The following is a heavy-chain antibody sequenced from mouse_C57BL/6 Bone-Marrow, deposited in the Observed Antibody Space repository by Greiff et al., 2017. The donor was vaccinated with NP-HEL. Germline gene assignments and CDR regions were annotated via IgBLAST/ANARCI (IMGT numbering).Heavy chain of an antibody. V-gene: IGHV5-16*01. CDR3: ARGGGTTVVAPFDY. CDR2: ISYDGSST. CDR1: GFTFSDYY. D-gene: IGHD1-1*01. Sequence: EVKVVESEGGLVQPGSSMKLSCTASGFTFSDYYMAWVRQVPEKGLEWVANISYDGSSTYYLDSLKSRFIISRDNAKNILYLQMSSLKSEDTATYYCARGGGTTVVAPFDYWGQGTTLTVSS. J-gene: IGHJ2*01.